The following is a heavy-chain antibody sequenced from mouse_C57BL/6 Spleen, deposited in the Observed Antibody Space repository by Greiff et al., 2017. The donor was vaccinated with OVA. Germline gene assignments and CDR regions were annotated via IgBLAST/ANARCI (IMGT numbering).Heavy chain of an antibody. J-gene: IGHJ3*01. CDR1: GYAFSSSW. Sequence: LQQSGPELVKPGASVKISCKASGYAFSSSWMNWVKQRPGKGLEWIGRIYPGDGDTNYNGKFKGKATLTADKSSSTAYMQLSSLTSEDSAVYFCARGKEAWFAYWGQGTLVTVSA. V-gene: IGHV1-82*01. CDR2: IYPGDGDT. CDR3: ARGKEAWFAY.